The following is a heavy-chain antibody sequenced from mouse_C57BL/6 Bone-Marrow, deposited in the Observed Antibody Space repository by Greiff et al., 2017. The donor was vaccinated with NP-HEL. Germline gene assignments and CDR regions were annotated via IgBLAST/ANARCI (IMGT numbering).Heavy chain of an antibody. CDR1: GFNIKDDY. CDR3: TTPPYYYGSSYWYFDV. CDR2: IDPENGDT. V-gene: IGHV14-4*01. J-gene: IGHJ1*03. Sequence: VQLQQSGAELVRPGASVKLSCTASGFNIKDDYMHWVKQRPEQGLEWIGWIDPENGDTEYASKFQGNATITADTSSNTAYLQLSSLTSEDTAVYYCTTPPYYYGSSYWYFDVWGTGTTVTVSS. D-gene: IGHD1-1*01.